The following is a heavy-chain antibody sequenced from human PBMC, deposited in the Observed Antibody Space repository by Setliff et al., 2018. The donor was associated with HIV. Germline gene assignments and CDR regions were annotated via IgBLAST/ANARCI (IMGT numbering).Heavy chain of an antibody. D-gene: IGHD2-2*01. CDR3: ARDHCSSSGCYEYSYYGMDV. Sequence: SVKVSCKASGGTFSSYAISWVRQAPGQGLEWMGGIIPMFGTANYAQKFQGRVTISADESTSTAYMELSSLRSEDTAVYYCARDHCSSSGCYEYSYYGMDVWGQGTTVTVSS. CDR2: IIPMFGTA. J-gene: IGHJ6*02. V-gene: IGHV1-69*13. CDR1: GGTFSSYA.